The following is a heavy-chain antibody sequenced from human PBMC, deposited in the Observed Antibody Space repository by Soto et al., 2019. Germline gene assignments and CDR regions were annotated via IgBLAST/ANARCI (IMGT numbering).Heavy chain of an antibody. CDR3: ARGVVYRDVGLAYGMDV. CDR1: GESFSNHC. J-gene: IGHJ6*02. D-gene: IGHD3-22*01. V-gene: IGHV4-34*01. CDR2: INYSGST. Sequence: PSETLSLTCAVYGESFSNHCWTWIRQSPGKGLEWVGEINYSGSTRYNWSLGSRVTISVDTSKNQFSLMVTSVTAEDTAVYYCARGVVYRDVGLAYGMDVWGQGTTVTVSS.